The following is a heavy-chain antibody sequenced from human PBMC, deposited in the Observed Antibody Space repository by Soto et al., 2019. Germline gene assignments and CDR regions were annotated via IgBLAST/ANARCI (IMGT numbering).Heavy chain of an antibody. D-gene: IGHD6-19*01. Sequence: PTQAVSITCDISGGRVSSTSTARSWIRQSPSRGLEWLGRTYYRSNWYSDYAVSVKSRITIDPDTSKNQFSLQLKSVTPEDTAVYYCARGSYHSGWVWGRGTLVTVSS. CDR3: ARGSYHSGWV. J-gene: IGHJ4*02. V-gene: IGHV6-1*01. CDR1: GGRVSSTSTA. CDR2: TYYRSNWYS.